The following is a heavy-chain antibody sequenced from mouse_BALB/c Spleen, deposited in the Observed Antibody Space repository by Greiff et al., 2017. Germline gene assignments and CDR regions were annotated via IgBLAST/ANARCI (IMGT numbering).Heavy chain of an antibody. CDR3: ARSGEYYRYDDY. D-gene: IGHD2-14*01. CDR2: INPNNGGT. CDR1: GYTFTDYN. J-gene: IGHJ2*01. V-gene: IGHV1-18*01. Sequence: VQLQQSGPELVKPGASVKIPCKASGYTFTDYNMDWVKQSHGKSLEWIGVINPNNGGTIYNQKFKGKATLTVDKSSSTAYMELRSLTSEDTAVYYCARSGEYYRYDDYWGQGTTLTVSS.